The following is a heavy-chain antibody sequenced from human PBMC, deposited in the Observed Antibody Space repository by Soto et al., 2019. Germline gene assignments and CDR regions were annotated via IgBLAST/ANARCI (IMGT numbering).Heavy chain of an antibody. D-gene: IGHD2-2*01. J-gene: IGHJ5*02. CDR3: ARGYCTTTICDPWFDP. Sequence: RGESLQISCTGVGYSFTSYWIGWVRQMPGKGLEWMGIIYPGDSDTRYSPSFQGQVTISADKSITTAYLQWSSLKASDTAMYYCARGYCTTTICDPWFDPWGQGTLVTVSS. V-gene: IGHV5-51*01. CDR1: GYSFTSYW. CDR2: IYPGDSDT.